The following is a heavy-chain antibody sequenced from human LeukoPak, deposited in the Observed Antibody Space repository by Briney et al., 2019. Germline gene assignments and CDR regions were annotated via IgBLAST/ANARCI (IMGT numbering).Heavy chain of an antibody. CDR2: IYYSGST. D-gene: IGHD4-23*01. V-gene: IGHV4-31*03. Sequence: KPSQTLSLTCTVSGGSISSGGYYWSWIRQHPGKGLEWIGYIYYSGSTYYNPYLKIRVTISVDTSKNQFSLKLSSVTAADTAVYYCARDSYGGNFDAFDIWGQGTMVTVSS. CDR1: GGSISSGGYY. J-gene: IGHJ3*02. CDR3: ARDSYGGNFDAFDI.